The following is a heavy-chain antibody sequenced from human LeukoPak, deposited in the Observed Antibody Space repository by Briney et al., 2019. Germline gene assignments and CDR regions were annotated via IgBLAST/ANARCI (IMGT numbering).Heavy chain of an antibody. CDR2: ISGSGGST. D-gene: IGHD6-19*01. V-gene: IGHV3-23*01. CDR3: AKFIAVATEDYFDY. J-gene: IGHJ4*02. CDR1: GFTFSSYA. Sequence: GGSLRLSCAASGFTFSSYAMSWVRQAPGKGLEWVPAISGSGGSTYYAGSVKGRFTISRDNSKNTLYLQMNSLRAEDTAVYYCAKFIAVATEDYFDYWGQGTLVTVSS.